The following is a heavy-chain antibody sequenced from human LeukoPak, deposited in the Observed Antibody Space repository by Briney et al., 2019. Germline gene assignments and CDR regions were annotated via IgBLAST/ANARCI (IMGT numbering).Heavy chain of an antibody. J-gene: IGHJ4*02. CDR1: GGTFSSYA. Sequence: SVKVSCKASGGTFSSYAISWVRQAPGQGLEWMGRIIPILGTANYAQKFQGRVTITTDESTSTAYMELSSLRSEDTAVYYCARLRGYSGYDLGDYFDYWGQGTLVTVSS. CDR3: ARLRGYSGYDLGDYFDY. D-gene: IGHD5-12*01. CDR2: IIPILGTA. V-gene: IGHV1-69*05.